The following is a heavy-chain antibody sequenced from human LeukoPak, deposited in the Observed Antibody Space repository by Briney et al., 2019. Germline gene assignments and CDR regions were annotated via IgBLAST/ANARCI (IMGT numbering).Heavy chain of an antibody. CDR1: GGSISSGGYS. J-gene: IGHJ6*02. Sequence: PSETLSLTCAVSGGSISSGGYSWSWIRQPPGKGLEWIGYIYHSGSTYYNPTLKSRVTISVDRSKNQFSLKLSSVTAADTAVYYCARVRATVRLGDPQYYYYGMDVWGQGTTVTVSS. CDR3: ARVRATVRLGDPQYYYYGMDV. CDR2: IYHSGST. D-gene: IGHD4-4*01. V-gene: IGHV4-30-2*01.